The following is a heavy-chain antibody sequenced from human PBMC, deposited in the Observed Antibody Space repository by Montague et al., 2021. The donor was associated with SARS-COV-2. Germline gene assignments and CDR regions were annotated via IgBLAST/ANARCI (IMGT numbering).Heavy chain of an antibody. J-gene: IGHJ6*02. CDR1: GFNFDEYG. CDR3: ARGNYDILTRYYSRDYYYGMDV. D-gene: IGHD3-9*01. V-gene: IGHV3-20*04. Sequence: SLRLSCAASGFNFDEYGMSWVRQAPGKGLEWVSGINWNGGSTGYADSXXGRFTISRDNAKNSLYLQMNSLRAEDTALYYCARGNYDILTRYYSRDYYYGMDVWGQGTTVTVSS. CDR2: INWNGGST.